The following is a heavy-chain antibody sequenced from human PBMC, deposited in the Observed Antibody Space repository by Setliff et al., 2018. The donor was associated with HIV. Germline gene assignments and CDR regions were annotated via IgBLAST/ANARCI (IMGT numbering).Heavy chain of an antibody. V-gene: IGHV4-4*09. CDR3: ARAGRGSGRYVYSFDY. Sequence: PSETLSLTCSVSDDSIRSSHWNWVRLPPGKGLEWIGVIYNDGSTIYNPSLKSRVTISVDTSKNQLSLKLSSVTAADTAVYYCARAGRGSGRYVYSFDYWGQGSLVTVSS. J-gene: IGHJ4*02. CDR1: DDSIRSSH. D-gene: IGHD1-26*01. CDR2: IYNDGST.